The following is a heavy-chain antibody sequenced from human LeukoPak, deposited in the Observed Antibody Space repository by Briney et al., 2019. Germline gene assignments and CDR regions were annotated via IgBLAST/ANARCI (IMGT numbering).Heavy chain of an antibody. J-gene: IGHJ5*02. CDR3: ARDPRGYSYGYGVPEINWFDP. CDR1: GGSISSYY. Sequence: SETLSLTCTVSGGSISSYYWSWIRQPPGKGLEWIGSIYHSGSTYYNPSLKSRVTISVDTSKNQFSLKLSSVTAADTAVYYCARDPRGYSYGYGVPEINWFDPWGQGTLVTVSS. V-gene: IGHV4-38-2*02. D-gene: IGHD5-18*01. CDR2: IYHSGST.